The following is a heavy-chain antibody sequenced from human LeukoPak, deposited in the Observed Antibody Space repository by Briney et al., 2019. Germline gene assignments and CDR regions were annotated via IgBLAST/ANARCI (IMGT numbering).Heavy chain of an antibody. CDR3: ARGSRFGVVGRDAFDI. CDR2: INGGSSNT. CDR1: GFTFSSYG. V-gene: IGHV3-NL1*01. J-gene: IGHJ3*02. D-gene: IGHD3-3*01. Sequence: GGSLRLSCGASGFTFSSYGMHWVRQAPGKGLEWVSAINGGSSNTFYADSVKGRFTISRDNSKNTLYLQMNSLRAEDTAVYYCARGSRFGVVGRDAFDIWGQGTVVTVSS.